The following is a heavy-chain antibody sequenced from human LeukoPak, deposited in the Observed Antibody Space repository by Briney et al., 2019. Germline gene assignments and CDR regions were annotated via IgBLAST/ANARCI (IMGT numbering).Heavy chain of an antibody. Sequence: TGGSLRLSCAASGFTSSSYAMHWVRQAPGKGLEWVAVISYDGSNKYYADSVKGRFTISRDNSKNTLYLQMNSLRAEDTAVYYCASSLRYFDWSFDYWGQGTLVTVSS. CDR2: ISYDGSNK. D-gene: IGHD3-9*01. J-gene: IGHJ4*02. V-gene: IGHV3-30-3*01. CDR1: GFTSSSYA. CDR3: ASSLRYFDWSFDY.